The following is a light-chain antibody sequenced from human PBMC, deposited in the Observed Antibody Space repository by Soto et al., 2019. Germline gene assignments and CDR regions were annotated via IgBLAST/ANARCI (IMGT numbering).Light chain of an antibody. V-gene: IGKV3-11*01. CDR1: QSVSSY. CDR3: QQRSNWPRLT. CDR2: DAS. J-gene: IGKJ4*01. Sequence: EIVLTQSPATLSLSPGERATLSCRASQSVSSYLGWYQQKPGQAPRLLIFDASSRATGVPARFSGSGSGTDFTLTISSLEPEDFAVYYCQQRSNWPRLTFGGGTKVEIK.